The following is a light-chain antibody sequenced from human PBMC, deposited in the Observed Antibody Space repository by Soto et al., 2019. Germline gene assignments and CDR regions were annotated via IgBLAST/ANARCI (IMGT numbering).Light chain of an antibody. CDR2: GAS. Sequence: EIVMTQSPATLSVSPGERATLSCRASQSVSSNLAWYQQKRGQAPRLLIYGASTRATGIPARFSGSGSGTEFTLTISSLQSEDFAVYYCQQYNNWLTFGGGTKV. CDR1: QSVSSN. CDR3: QQYNNWLT. V-gene: IGKV3-15*01. J-gene: IGKJ4*01.